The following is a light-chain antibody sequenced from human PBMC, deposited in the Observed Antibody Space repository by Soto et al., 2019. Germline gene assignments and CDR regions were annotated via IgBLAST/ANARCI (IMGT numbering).Light chain of an antibody. CDR3: QQSHSTPWT. CDR1: QSIRTY. Sequence: DIQMTQSPCALSASVVDRVTITFLASQSIRTYLNWYHQKRGKAPKLLIYAASNLQSGVPARFSGSGSGTDFTLTISSLQPEDFATYYCQQSHSTPWTFGQGTKVDIK. J-gene: IGKJ1*01. CDR2: AAS. V-gene: IGKV1-39*01.